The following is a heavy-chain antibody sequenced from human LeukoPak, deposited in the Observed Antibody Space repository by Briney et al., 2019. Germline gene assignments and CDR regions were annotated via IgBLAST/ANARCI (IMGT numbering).Heavy chain of an antibody. Sequence: ASVKVSCKASGGTFSSYAVSWVRQAPGQGLEWMGGIIPIFGTANYAQKFQGRVTITADESTSTAYMELSSLRSEDTAVYYCARVTVGYSGVRTFDYWGQGTLVTVSS. D-gene: IGHD5-12*01. V-gene: IGHV1-69*13. CDR2: IIPIFGTA. J-gene: IGHJ4*02. CDR3: ARVTVGYSGVRTFDY. CDR1: GGTFSSYA.